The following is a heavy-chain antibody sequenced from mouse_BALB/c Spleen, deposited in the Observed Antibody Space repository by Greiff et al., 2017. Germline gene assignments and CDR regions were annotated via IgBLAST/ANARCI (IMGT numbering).Heavy chain of an antibody. CDR1: GYTFTSYY. V-gene: IGHV1S56*01. Sequence: QVQLQQSGPELVKPGASVKMSCKASGYTFTSYYIHWVKQRPGQGLEWIGWIYPGDGSTKYNEKFKGKTTLTADKSSSTAYMLLSSLTSEDSAIYFCASGNYRAMDYWGQGTSVTVSS. D-gene: IGHD2-1*01. CDR2: IYPGDGST. J-gene: IGHJ4*01. CDR3: ASGNYRAMDY.